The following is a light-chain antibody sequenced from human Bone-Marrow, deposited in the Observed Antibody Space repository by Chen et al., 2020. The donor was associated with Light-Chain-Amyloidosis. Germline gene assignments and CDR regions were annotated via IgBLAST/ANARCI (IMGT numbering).Light chain of an antibody. CDR3: QVWDRSSDRPV. J-gene: IGLJ3*02. V-gene: IGLV3-21*02. CDR2: DDS. CDR1: NIGSTS. Sequence: SYVLTQPSSVSGAPGQTATLACGGNNIGSTSVNWYQQPPGQAPLLVVYDDSDRPSGIPERWSGSNSGNTATLTISRVEAGDEADYYCQVWDRSSDRPVFGGGTKLTVL.